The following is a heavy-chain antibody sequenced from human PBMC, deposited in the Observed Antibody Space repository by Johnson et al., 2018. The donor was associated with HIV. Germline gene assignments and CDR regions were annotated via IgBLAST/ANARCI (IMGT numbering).Heavy chain of an antibody. J-gene: IGHJ3*02. Sequence: QMLLVESGGGVVQPGGSLRLSCAASGFTFSSYGMHWVRQAPGKGLEWVAFIRYDGSNKYYADSVKGRFTISRDNSKNTLYLQMNSLRAEDTAVYYCASGWGIAASDAFDIWGQGTMVIVSS. D-gene: IGHD6-13*01. CDR3: ASGWGIAASDAFDI. CDR2: IRYDGSNK. CDR1: GFTFSSYG. V-gene: IGHV3-30*02.